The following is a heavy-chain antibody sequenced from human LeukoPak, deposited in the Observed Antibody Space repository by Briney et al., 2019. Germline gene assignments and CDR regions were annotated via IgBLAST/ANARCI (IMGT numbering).Heavy chain of an antibody. Sequence: PSETLSLTCTVSGGSISSSYYWSWIRPPAGKGLEWIGRIYTTGSTNYNPSLKSRVTMSVDTSKNQFSLNLTSVTAADTAVYYCARDRTYGGNSGFDYWGQGTLVTVSS. J-gene: IGHJ4*02. CDR1: GGSISSSYY. D-gene: IGHD4-23*01. CDR2: IYTTGST. V-gene: IGHV4-4*07. CDR3: ARDRTYGGNSGFDY.